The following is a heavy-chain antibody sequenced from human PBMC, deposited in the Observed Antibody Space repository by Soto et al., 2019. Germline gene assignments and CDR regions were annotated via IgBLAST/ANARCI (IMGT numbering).Heavy chain of an antibody. Sequence: ASVKVSCKASGYTFTSYGISLVRQAPGQGLEWIGWISAYNGNISYAQNFQGRVTLTTDTSTSTVYMELTGLRSEDSAVYYCAREWANNTVIGGVTYRYYHGMDVWGQGTTVTVSS. CDR1: GYTFTSYG. CDR3: AREWANNTVIGGVTYRYYHGMDV. V-gene: IGHV1-18*01. J-gene: IGHJ6*02. D-gene: IGHD3-16*01. CDR2: ISAYNGNI.